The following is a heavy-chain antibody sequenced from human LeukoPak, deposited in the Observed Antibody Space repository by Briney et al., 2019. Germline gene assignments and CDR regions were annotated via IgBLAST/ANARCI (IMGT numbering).Heavy chain of an antibody. CDR3: ARGGAARPDF. CDR1: GLRFIDAW. D-gene: IGHD6-6*01. V-gene: IGHV3-7*01. Sequence: GGSLRLSCAVSGLRFIDAWVDWFRQTPGKGLEWVAKIKADGGEKDHVASVKGRFTISRDNAKNSLYLQMNSLRVEDTAVYYCARGGAARPDFWGQGTLVTVSS. CDR2: IKADGGEK. J-gene: IGHJ4*02.